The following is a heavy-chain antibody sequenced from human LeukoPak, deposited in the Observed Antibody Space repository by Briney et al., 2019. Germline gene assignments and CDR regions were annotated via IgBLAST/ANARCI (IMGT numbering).Heavy chain of an antibody. V-gene: IGHV3-23*01. CDR3: ARVIAYGALDACDI. J-gene: IGHJ3*02. Sequence: GGSLRLSCAASGFSFHSYAMSWVRQAPGKGLEWVSGISGSGVSTYYADSVKGRLTVSGDNCKNTLYAQMNSLRAEDTAVYFCARVIAYGALDACDIWGQGTMVTVSS. D-gene: IGHD4-17*01. CDR1: GFSFHSYA. CDR2: ISGSGVST.